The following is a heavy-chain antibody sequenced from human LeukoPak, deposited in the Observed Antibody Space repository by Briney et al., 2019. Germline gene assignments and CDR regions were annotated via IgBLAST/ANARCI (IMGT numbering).Heavy chain of an antibody. J-gene: IGHJ4*02. D-gene: IGHD1-26*01. Sequence: SETLSLTCTVSGGSISSSAYHWGWIRQPPGKGLEWIGSFYYSGRTYYNLSLKSRVTISVDTSKNQFSLKVSSVTAADTAVYYCARLPSGSYYIDYWGQGTLVTVSS. V-gene: IGHV4-39*01. CDR3: ARLPSGSYYIDY. CDR1: GGSISSSAYH. CDR2: FYYSGRT.